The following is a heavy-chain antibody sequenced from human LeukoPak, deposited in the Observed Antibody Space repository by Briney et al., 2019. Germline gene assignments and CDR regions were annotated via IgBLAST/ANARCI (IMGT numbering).Heavy chain of an antibody. D-gene: IGHD1-26*01. J-gene: IGHJ4*02. CDR1: GGSISIYY. V-gene: IGHV4-59*01. CDR3: VRDRELTY. Sequence: SETLSLTCPVSGGSISIYYWNWIRQPPGKGLEWIGYIYNSGSTSYNPSLKSRVTISVDTSKNQFSLELTSVTAADTAVYYCVRDRELTYWGQGTLVTVSS. CDR2: IYNSGST.